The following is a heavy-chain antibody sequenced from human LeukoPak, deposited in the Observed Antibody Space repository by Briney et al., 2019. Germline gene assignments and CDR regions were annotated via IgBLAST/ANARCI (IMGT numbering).Heavy chain of an antibody. CDR3: ASGSVVQKRLYGMDV. V-gene: IGHV1-46*01. J-gene: IGHJ6*02. CDR2: INPSGGST. D-gene: IGHD1-26*01. CDR1: GYTFTSYY. Sequence: ASVTVSCKASGYTFTSYYMHWVRQAPGQGLAWMGIINPSGGSTSYAQKFQGRVTMTRDTSTSTVYMELSSLRSEDTAVYYCASGSVVQKRLYGMDVWGQGTTVTVSS.